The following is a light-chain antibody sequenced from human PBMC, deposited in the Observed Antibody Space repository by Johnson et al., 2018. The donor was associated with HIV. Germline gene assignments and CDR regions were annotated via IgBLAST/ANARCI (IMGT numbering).Light chain of an antibody. J-gene: IGLJ1*01. Sequence: QAVLTQPPSMSAAPGQRVTISCSGSSSNIGNNYVSWYQQLPGRAPKLLIYDNNKRPSGIPDRFSGSKSGTSATLGITGLPTGDEADYYCGTWDSSLSAGYVFGTGTKVTVL. V-gene: IGLV1-51*01. CDR2: DNN. CDR1: SSNIGNNY. CDR3: GTWDSSLSAGYV.